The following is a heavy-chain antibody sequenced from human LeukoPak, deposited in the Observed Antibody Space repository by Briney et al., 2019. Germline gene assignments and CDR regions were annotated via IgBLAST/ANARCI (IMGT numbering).Heavy chain of an antibody. CDR2: ISAYNGNT. V-gene: IGHV1-18*01. CDR1: GCTFTSYG. D-gene: IGHD6-19*01. J-gene: IGHJ5*02. CDR3: ARDFPVAGTENWFDP. Sequence: ASVKVSCKASGCTFTSYGISWVRQAPGQGLEWMGWISAYNGNTNYAQKLQGRVTMTTDTSTSTAYMELRSLRSDDTAVYYCARDFPVAGTENWFDPWGQGTLVTVSS.